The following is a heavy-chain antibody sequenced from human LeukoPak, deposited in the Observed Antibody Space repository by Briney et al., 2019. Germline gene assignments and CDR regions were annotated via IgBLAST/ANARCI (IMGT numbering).Heavy chain of an antibody. CDR3: ARGSLYGITFGNWYFDL. V-gene: IGHV3-23*01. Sequence: GGSLRLSCAASGFTFSSYAMSWVRQAPGKGLEWVSAISGSGGSTYYADSVKGRFTISRDNSKNTLYLQMNSLRAEDTAVYYCARGSLYGITFGNWYFDLWGRGTLVTVSS. CDR2: ISGSGGST. J-gene: IGHJ2*01. CDR1: GFTFSSYA. D-gene: IGHD3-16*01.